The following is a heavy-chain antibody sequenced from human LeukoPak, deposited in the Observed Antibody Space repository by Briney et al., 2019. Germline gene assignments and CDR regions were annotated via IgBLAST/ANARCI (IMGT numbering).Heavy chain of an antibody. J-gene: IGHJ6*03. CDR1: GFTFSSHA. Sequence: GGSLRLSCAASGFTFSSHAMHWVRQAPGKGLEWVAVISYDGSNKYYADSVKGRFTISRDNSKNTLYLQMNSLRGEDTAVYYCASTNSSSFRAYYYYYMDVWGKGTTVTVSS. CDR2: ISYDGSNK. D-gene: IGHD6-6*01. V-gene: IGHV3-30*04. CDR3: ASTNSSSFRAYYYYYMDV.